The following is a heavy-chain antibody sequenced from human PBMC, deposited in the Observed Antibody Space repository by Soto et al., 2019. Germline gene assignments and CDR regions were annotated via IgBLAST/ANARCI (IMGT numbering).Heavy chain of an antibody. D-gene: IGHD2-2*01. CDR2: IDIGGNT. CDR1: GFSVTNNY. J-gene: IGHJ4*01. CDR3: ARGRGSTGYLGREHYFDY. Sequence: EVQVVESGGGLVQPGGSLRLSCAASGFSVTNNYMNWVRQAPGKGLEWVSIIDIGGNTYYADSVKDSFTISRDNSRNTLYLHMDSLRAEDTAVYYCARGRGSTGYLGREHYFDYWGHATLVTVSP. V-gene: IGHV3-66*01.